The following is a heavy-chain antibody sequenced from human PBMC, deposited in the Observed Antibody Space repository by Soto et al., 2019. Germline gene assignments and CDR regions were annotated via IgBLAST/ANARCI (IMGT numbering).Heavy chain of an antibody. Sequence: QVQLVQSGAEVKKPGSSVKVSCKASGGTFSSYAISWVRQAPGQGLEWMGGIIPIFGTANYAQKFQGRVTITADESTSTAYMELSSLRSEDTAVYYCARPSDVDTAMPSPGYCYYGMDVWGQGTTVTVSS. D-gene: IGHD5-18*01. CDR3: ARPSDVDTAMPSPGYCYYGMDV. CDR2: IIPIFGTA. V-gene: IGHV1-69*01. CDR1: GGTFSSYA. J-gene: IGHJ6*02.